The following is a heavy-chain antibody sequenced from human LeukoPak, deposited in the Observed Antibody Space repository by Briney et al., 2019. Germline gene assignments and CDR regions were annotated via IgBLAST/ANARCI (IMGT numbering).Heavy chain of an antibody. CDR3: ARAVAGTGDY. CDR2: INPNNGDT. CDR1: GYTFTDYY. Sequence: ASVKVSCKTSGYTFTDYYMHWVRQAPGQGPEWMGLINPNNGDTTYAQKFQGRVTMTRDTSISTAYMELSRLRSDDTAVYYCARAVAGTGDYWGQGTLVTVSS. D-gene: IGHD6-19*01. J-gene: IGHJ4*02. V-gene: IGHV1-2*02.